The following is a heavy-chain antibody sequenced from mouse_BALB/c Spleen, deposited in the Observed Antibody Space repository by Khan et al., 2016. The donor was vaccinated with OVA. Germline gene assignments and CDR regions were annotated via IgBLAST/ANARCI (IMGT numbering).Heavy chain of an antibody. J-gene: IGHJ2*01. CDR1: GFTFSSYS. Sequence: EVELVESGGGLVKPGGSLRLSCEASGFTFSSYSMSWVRQTPEKRLEWVATITSGGSYTYYPDRVQGRFTISRDNAKHTLYLQMSSLKSEDTAIYYCTRDRNYYGSSFYFDYWGQGTTLTVSS. CDR3: TRDRNYYGSSFYFDY. CDR2: ITSGGSYT. D-gene: IGHD1-1*01. V-gene: IGHV5-6-4*01.